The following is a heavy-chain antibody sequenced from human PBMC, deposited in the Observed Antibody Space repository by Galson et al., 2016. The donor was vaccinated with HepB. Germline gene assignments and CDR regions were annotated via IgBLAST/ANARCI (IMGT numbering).Heavy chain of an antibody. CDR2: IDNNGGTA. Sequence: SLRLSCAVSGFTFSSFAMHWVRQSPGRGLEYVSGIDNNGGTAYYADSVRGRFTISRDKSRNTLYLQMGSLRADDTAVYYCVKGSFSSGWSNWFDPWGQGTLVTVSS. V-gene: IGHV3-64D*08. D-gene: IGHD6-19*01. CDR1: GFTFSSFA. CDR3: VKGSFSSGWSNWFDP. J-gene: IGHJ5*02.